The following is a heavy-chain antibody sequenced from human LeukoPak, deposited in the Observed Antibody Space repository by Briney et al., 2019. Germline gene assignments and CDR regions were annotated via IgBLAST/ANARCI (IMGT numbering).Heavy chain of an antibody. J-gene: IGHJ2*01. Sequence: GGSLRLSCAASGFIFSSHWMSWVRQAPGEGLEWVAHIKEDGSERYYGDSVKGRFTVSRDSTKNSVYLQMNSLRVEDTAVYYCATSTVYLWTDWYFDLWGRGTLVTVSS. CDR1: GFIFSSHW. CDR2: IKEDGSER. V-gene: IGHV3-7*05. D-gene: IGHD2-2*02. CDR3: ATSTVYLWTDWYFDL.